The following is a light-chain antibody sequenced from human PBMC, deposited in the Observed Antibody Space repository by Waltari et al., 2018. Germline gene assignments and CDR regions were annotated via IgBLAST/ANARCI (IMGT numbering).Light chain of an antibody. Sequence: QSALTQPASVSGSLGQSITMSCTGTSRDIGIYNYVSWYQQPPGKAPKLLIYDVSNRPSGVSNRFSGSKSGNTASLTISGLQAEDEADYYCCSFASTPSYVFGTGTKVTVL. CDR1: SRDIGIYNY. V-gene: IGLV2-14*03. CDR3: CSFASTPSYV. J-gene: IGLJ1*01. CDR2: DVS.